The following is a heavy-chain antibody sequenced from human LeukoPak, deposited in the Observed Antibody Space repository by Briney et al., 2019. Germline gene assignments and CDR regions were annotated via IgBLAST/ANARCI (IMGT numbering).Heavy chain of an antibody. CDR1: GGSISSSSYY. D-gene: IGHD2-15*01. Sequence: SETLSLTCTVSGGSISSSSYYWGWIRQPPGKGLEWIGSIYYSGSTYYNPSLKSRVTISVDTSKNQFSLKLSSVTAAGTAVYYCARPIVGYCSGGSCYSGYWYFDLWGRGTLVTVSS. CDR3: ARPIVGYCSGGSCYSGYWYFDL. V-gene: IGHV4-39*01. J-gene: IGHJ2*01. CDR2: IYYSGST.